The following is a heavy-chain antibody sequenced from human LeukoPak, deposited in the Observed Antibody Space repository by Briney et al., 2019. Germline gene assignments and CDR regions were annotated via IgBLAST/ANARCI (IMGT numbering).Heavy chain of an antibody. CDR3: TTVHYDILTGYLRDY. Sequence: GGSLRPSCAVSGLTFSNAWMNWVRQAPGKGLEWVGRIKSKTDGGTTDYAAPVKGRFTISRDDSKNTLYLQMNSLKTEDTAVYYCTTVHYDILTGYLRDYWGQGTLVTVS. CDR1: GLTFSNAW. CDR2: IKSKTDGGTT. J-gene: IGHJ4*02. V-gene: IGHV3-15*07. D-gene: IGHD3-9*01.